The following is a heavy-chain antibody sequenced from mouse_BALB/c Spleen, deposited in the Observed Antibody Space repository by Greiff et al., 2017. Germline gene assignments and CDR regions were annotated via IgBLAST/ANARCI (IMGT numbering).Heavy chain of an antibody. CDR3: ARGGPYWYFDV. CDR2: INPYNDGT. CDR1: GYTFTSYV. J-gene: IGHJ1*01. V-gene: IGHV1-14*01. Sequence: EVKLQESGPELVKPGASVKMSCKASGYTFTSYVMHWVKQKPGQGLEWIGYINPYNDGTKYNEKFKGKATLTSDKSSSTAYMDLSSLTSEDSAVYYCARGGPYWYFDVWGAGTTVTVSS.